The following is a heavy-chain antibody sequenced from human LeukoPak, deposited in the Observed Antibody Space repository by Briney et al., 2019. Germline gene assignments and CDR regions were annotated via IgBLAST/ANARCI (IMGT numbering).Heavy chain of an antibody. J-gene: IGHJ5*02. CDR1: GYTFTDYY. CDR2: INPASGGT. CDR3: ARGAGTPSSTSYNWFDP. Sequence: ASVKVSCKTSGYTFTDYYIHWVRQAPGQGLQWMGWINPASGGTNYAQKFQGRVTMTRDASITTAYMELSILRSDDTAVYYCARGAGTPSSTSYNWFDPWGQGTLVTVS. D-gene: IGHD2-2*01. V-gene: IGHV1-2*02.